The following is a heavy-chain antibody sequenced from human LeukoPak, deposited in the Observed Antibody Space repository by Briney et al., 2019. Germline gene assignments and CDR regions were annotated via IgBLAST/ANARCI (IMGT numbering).Heavy chain of an antibody. Sequence: SETLSLTCTVSGGSISSYYWSWIRQPPGKGLEWIGYIYYSGSTNYNPSLKRRVTISVDTSKNQFSLKLSSVTAADTAVYYCARHGSSWPYYYYYGMDVWGQGTTVTVSS. V-gene: IGHV4-59*08. CDR1: GGSISSYY. J-gene: IGHJ6*02. CDR2: IYYSGST. CDR3: ARHGSSWPYYYYYGMDV. D-gene: IGHD6-13*01.